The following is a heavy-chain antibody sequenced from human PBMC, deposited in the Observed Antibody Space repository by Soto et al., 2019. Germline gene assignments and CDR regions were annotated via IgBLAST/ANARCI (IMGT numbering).Heavy chain of an antibody. J-gene: IGHJ4*02. CDR3: AIDLVKTSSWPAD. CDR1: GFDFSTYG. Sequence: HVQLVESGGGVVQPGRSLRLSCAVSGFDFSTYGMHWVRQAPGKGLEWVAVISYDGSHKAFADSVKGRIAISRDNSKITLFLQMNSLREEDTAVYYCAIDLVKTSSWPADWGQGTLFTVSS. CDR2: ISYDGSHK. D-gene: IGHD6-19*01. V-gene: IGHV3-30*03.